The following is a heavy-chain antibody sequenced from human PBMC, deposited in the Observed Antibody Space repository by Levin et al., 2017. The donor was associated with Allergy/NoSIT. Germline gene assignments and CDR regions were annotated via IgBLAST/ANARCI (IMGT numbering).Heavy chain of an antibody. J-gene: IGHJ4*02. V-gene: IGHV3-74*01. D-gene: IGHD2-2*01. CDR2: VIRDGTIT. Sequence: GGSLRLSCAASGFTFSNYYMHWVRQVPGKGLVWVSRVIRDGTITDYADSVKGRFTISRDNARNTLYLQMNSLRAEDTAVYYCARGGCSSTSCLDNWGQGILVTVSS. CDR1: GFTFSNYY. CDR3: ARGGCSSTSCLDN.